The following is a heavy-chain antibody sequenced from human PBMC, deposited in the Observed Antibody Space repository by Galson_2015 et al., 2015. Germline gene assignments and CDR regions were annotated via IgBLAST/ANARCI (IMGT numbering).Heavy chain of an antibody. J-gene: IGHJ6*02. CDR2: IIPIFGTA. D-gene: IGHD2-21*02. V-gene: IGHV1-69*01. CDR1: GGTFSSYA. CDR3: ARDTRHCGGDCYHSNYYYYGMDV. Sequence: SCAASGGTFSSYAISWVRQAPGQGLEWMGGIIPIFGTANYAQKFQGRVTITADESTSTAYMELSSLRSEDTAVYYCARDTRHCGGDCYHSNYYYYGMDVWGQGTTVTVSS.